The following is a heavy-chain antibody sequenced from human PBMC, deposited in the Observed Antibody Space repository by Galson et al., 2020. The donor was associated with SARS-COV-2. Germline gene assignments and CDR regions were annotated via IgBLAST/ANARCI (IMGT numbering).Heavy chain of an antibody. V-gene: IGHV3-30*03. D-gene: IGHD4-4*01. Sequence: GESLKISCAASGFTFSNFGMHWVRQAPGKGLEWVAVISTDGNNKYEADSVKGRFTISRDNSNNTLYLQMNSLRPDDTAVYICARAGYSSTWTLGDAFDVWGQGTRVTVSS. J-gene: IGHJ3*01. CDR1: GFTFSNFG. CDR2: ISTDGNNK. CDR3: ARAGYSSTWTLGDAFDV.